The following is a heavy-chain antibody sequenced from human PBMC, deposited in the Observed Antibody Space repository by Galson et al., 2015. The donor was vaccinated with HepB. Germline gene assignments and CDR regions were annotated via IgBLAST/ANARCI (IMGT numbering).Heavy chain of an antibody. J-gene: IGHJ5*02. CDR1: GYTFTGYY. V-gene: IGHV1-2*06. Sequence: SVKVSCKASGYTFTGYYMHWVRQAPGQGLEWMGRINPNSGGTNYAQKFQGRVTMTRDTSISTAYMELSRLRSDDTAVYYCARVRGYYDSSGYDPWGQGTLVTVSS. D-gene: IGHD3-22*01. CDR2: INPNSGGT. CDR3: ARVRGYYDSSGYDP.